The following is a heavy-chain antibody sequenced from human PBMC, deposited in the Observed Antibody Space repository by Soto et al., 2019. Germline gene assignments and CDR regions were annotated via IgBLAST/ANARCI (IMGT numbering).Heavy chain of an antibody. CDR2: ITYEGSHR. CDR1: GFDFNKFG. V-gene: IGHV3-30*18. J-gene: IGHJ6*02. D-gene: IGHD6-19*01. CDR3: AKDVTVAGAPIYNTGLDV. Sequence: QVQLVQSGGGLVQPGRSLRLSCAASGFDFNKFGLHWVRQTPGKRLEWVAFITYEGSHRDHADSVKGRFTVSRDNSKNMLYLQMDSLRPEDTAVYYCAKDVTVAGAPIYNTGLDVWGQGTTVTVTS.